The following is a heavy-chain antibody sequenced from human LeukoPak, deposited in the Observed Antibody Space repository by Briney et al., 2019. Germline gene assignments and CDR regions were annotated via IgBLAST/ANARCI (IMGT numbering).Heavy chain of an antibody. Sequence: GGSLRLSCAASGLTFSDFWMHWVRQPPGKGLVWVALVKGDGGTTIYADSVKGRFTISRDNAKNTLYLQMNSLRADDSGVYYCATGHSYGYDYWGQGVLVTVSS. V-gene: IGHV3-74*01. CDR1: GLTFSDFW. CDR2: VKGDGGTT. CDR3: ATGHSYGYDY. J-gene: IGHJ4*02. D-gene: IGHD5-18*01.